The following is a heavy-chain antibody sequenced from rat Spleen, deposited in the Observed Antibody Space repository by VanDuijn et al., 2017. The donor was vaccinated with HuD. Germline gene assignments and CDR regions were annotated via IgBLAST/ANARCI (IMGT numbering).Heavy chain of an antibody. CDR2: ISYEGSST. D-gene: IGHD4-2*01. V-gene: IGHV5-22*01. CDR3: ARRERLDY. Sequence: EVQLVESGGGLVQPGRSMKLSCAASGFTFSDYYMAWVRQAPKKGLEWVASISYEGSSTYYGDSVKGRFTISRDNAKSTLYLQMNSLRSEDTATYYCARRERLDYWGQGVMVTVSS. J-gene: IGHJ2*01. CDR1: GFTFSDYY.